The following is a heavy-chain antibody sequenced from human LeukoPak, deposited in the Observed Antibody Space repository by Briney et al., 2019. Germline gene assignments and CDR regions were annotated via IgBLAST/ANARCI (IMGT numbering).Heavy chain of an antibody. J-gene: IGHJ4*02. CDR3: AGGSGDYSPDF. CDR1: GFTFSSCA. CDR2: IWYDGSNK. V-gene: IGHV3-33*01. D-gene: IGHD4-17*01. Sequence: TGGSLRLSRAASGFTFSSCAMHWVRQAPGKGLEWVALIWYDGSNKYYADSVKGRFTISRDNAKNTLYLQMNSLRAEDTAVYYCAGGSGDYSPDFWGQGTLVTVSS.